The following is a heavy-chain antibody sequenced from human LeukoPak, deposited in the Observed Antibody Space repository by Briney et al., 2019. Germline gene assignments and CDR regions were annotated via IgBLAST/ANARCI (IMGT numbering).Heavy chain of an antibody. J-gene: IGHJ4*02. Sequence: SQTLSLTCTVSGGSISSGSYYWSWIRQPAGKGLEWIGRIYTSGSTNYNPSLKSRVTISVNTAKNQFSLRLPSVTAADTAVYYCARLPDYWGQGTLVAVSS. CDR1: GGSISSGSYY. CDR3: ARLPDY. V-gene: IGHV4-61*02. CDR2: IYTSGST.